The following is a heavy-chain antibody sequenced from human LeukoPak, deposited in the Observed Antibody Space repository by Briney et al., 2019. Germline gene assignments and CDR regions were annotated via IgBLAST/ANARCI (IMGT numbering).Heavy chain of an antibody. CDR2: IYYSGST. J-gene: IGHJ3*02. CDR1: GGSISSGGYY. D-gene: IGHD1-26*01. Sequence: SETLSLTCTVSGGSISSGGYYWSWIRQHPGKGLEWIGYIYYSGSTYYNPSLKSRVTISVDTSKNQFSLKLSSVTAADTAVYYCARGVVGGTYDAFVIWGQGTTVTVSS. V-gene: IGHV4-31*03. CDR3: ARGVVGGTYDAFVI.